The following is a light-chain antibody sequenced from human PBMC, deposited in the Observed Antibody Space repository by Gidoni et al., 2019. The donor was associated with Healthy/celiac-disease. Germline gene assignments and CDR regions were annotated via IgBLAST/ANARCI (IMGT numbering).Light chain of an antibody. Sequence: DIQMTQSPSSLSASVGDRVTITCRASQSISSYLNWYQQKPGKAPKLLIYAASSLQSGVPSRFSCSGSWTDFPLTNNSLEPEDFSTFHRQPSYRTPWAFXXXTKLEIK. CDR1: QSISSY. J-gene: IGKJ2*01. V-gene: IGKV1-39*01. CDR3: QPSYRTPWA. CDR2: AAS.